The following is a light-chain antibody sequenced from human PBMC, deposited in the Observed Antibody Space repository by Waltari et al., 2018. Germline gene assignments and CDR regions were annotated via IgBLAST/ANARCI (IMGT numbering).Light chain of an antibody. CDR3: QHYVRLPVS. J-gene: IGKJ1*01. Sequence: EIVLTQSPGTLSLSPGERATLSCRASQSVSRSLACYQQKPGQAPRLLIYGASSRATGVPDRFSGSGSGTDFSLTIRRLEPEDFAVYDCQHYVRLPVSFGQGTKVEIK. CDR2: GAS. CDR1: QSVSRS. V-gene: IGKV3-20*01.